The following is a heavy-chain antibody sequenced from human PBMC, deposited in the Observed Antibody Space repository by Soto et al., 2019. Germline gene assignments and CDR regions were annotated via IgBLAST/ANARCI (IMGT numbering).Heavy chain of an antibody. D-gene: IGHD3-22*01. CDR2: IDPSDSQT. CDR1: GYSFAGYW. Sequence: GESLKISCKGSGYSFAGYWITWVRQMPGKGLEWMGRIDPSDSQTYYSPSFRGHVTISAAKSITTVFLQWSSLRASDTAMYYCPRKTYDSDSGPHFQYYFDSWGPRTLVSVFS. J-gene: IGHJ4*02. CDR3: PRKTYDSDSGPHFQYYFDS. V-gene: IGHV5-10-1*01.